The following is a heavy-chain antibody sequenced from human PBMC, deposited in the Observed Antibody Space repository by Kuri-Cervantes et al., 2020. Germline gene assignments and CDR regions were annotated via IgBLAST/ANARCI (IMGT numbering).Heavy chain of an antibody. CDR1: GYNFIRYD. CDR3: AYSALECTNGVCPFDY. D-gene: IGHD2-8*01. V-gene: IGHV1-8*01. CDR2: MNPNSGNT. Sequence: ASVKVSCKASGYNFIRYDINWVRQAPGQGLEWMGWMNPNSGNTGYAQKFQGRVTMTRNTSISTAYMELSSLRSEDTAVYYCAYSALECTNGVCPFDYWGQGTLVTVSS. J-gene: IGHJ4*02.